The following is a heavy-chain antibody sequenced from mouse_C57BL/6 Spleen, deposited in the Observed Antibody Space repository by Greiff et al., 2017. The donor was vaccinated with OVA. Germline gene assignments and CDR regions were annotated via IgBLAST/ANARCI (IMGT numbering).Heavy chain of an antibody. CDR2: ISSGSSTI. D-gene: IGHD2-3*01. V-gene: IGHV5-17*01. Sequence: VQLKESGGGLVKPGGSLKLSCAASGFTFSDYGMHWVRQAPEKGLEWVAYISSGSSTIYYADTVKGRFTISRDNAKNTLFLQMTSLRSEDTAMDYCAGGGYYAWFAYWGQGTLVTVSA. CDR3: AGGGYYAWFAY. CDR1: GFTFSDYG. J-gene: IGHJ3*01.